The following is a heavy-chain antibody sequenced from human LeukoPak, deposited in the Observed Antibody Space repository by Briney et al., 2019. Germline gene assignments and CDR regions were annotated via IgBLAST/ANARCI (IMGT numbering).Heavy chain of an antibody. CDR3: AKDRGAAAGPFDY. CDR2: ISYDGSNK. J-gene: IGHJ4*02. CDR1: EFTFSSYS. V-gene: IGHV3-30*18. Sequence: PGGSLRLSCAASEFTFSSYSMNWVRQAPGKGLEWVAVISYDGSNKYYADSVKGRFTISRDNSKNTLYLQMNSLRAEDTAVYYCAKDRGAAAGPFDYWGQGTLVTVSS. D-gene: IGHD6-13*01.